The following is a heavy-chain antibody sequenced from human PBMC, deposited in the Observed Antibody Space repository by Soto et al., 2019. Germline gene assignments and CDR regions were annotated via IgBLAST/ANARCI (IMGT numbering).Heavy chain of an antibody. Sequence: SVKVSCKASGRTFRHSIISLVRQAPGQGLEWMAGIIPIFGTANYAQKFQGRVTVTADDSTSTAYMELDSLRSEDTAVYYCATPPEGGYKDGMDVWGQGTTVTVSS. J-gene: IGHJ6*02. D-gene: IGHD5-12*01. V-gene: IGHV1-69*13. CDR1: GRTFRHSI. CDR2: IIPIFGTA. CDR3: ATPPEGGYKDGMDV.